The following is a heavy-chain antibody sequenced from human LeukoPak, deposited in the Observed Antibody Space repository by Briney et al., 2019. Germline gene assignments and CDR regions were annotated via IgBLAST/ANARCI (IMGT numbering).Heavy chain of an antibody. D-gene: IGHD3-10*01. Sequence: GGSLRLSCAASGFIFSSYSMNWVRQAPGKGLEWVTFIRYDGSEKYYADSVRGRFTISRDNSKNILYVQVNSLTVEDTAVYYCARDQLWFGELPDYWGQGTLVTVSS. CDR2: IRYDGSEK. CDR1: GFIFSSYS. V-gene: IGHV3-30*02. CDR3: ARDQLWFGELPDY. J-gene: IGHJ4*02.